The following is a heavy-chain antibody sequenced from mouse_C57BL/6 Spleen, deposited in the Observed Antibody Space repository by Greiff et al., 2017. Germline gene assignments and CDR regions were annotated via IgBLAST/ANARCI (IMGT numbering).Heavy chain of an antibody. J-gene: IGHJ2*01. D-gene: IGHD2-1*01. CDR2: IYPRSGNT. Sequence: QVQLQQSGAELARPGASVKLSCKASGYTFTSYGISWVKQRTGQGLEWIGEIYPRSGNTYYNEKFKGKATLTADKSSSTAYMELRSLTSEDSAVYFCARGGRIYYGNLTQDYWGQGTTLTVSS. V-gene: IGHV1-81*01. CDR3: ARGGRIYYGNLTQDY. CDR1: GYTFTSYG.